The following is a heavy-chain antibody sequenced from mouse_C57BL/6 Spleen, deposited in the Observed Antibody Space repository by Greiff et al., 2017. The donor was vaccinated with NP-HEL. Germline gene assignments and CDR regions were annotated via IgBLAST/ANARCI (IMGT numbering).Heavy chain of an antibody. V-gene: IGHV1-82*01. J-gene: IGHJ3*01. CDR1: GYAFSSSW. CDR3: ASQFAY. CDR2: IYPGDGDT. Sequence: VQLQQSGPELVKPGASVKISCKASGYAFSSSWMNWVKQRPGKGLEWIGRIYPGDGDTNYNGKFKGKATLTADKSSSTAYMQLSSRTSEDSAVYFCASQFAYWGQGTLVTVSA.